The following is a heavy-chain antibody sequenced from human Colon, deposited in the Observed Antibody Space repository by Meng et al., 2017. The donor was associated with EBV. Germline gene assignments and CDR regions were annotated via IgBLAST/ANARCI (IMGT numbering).Heavy chain of an antibody. V-gene: IGHV4-30-4*01. J-gene: IGHJ4*02. CDR1: GDSISSTDYY. D-gene: IGHD3-22*01. CDR2: IYYSGSR. Sequence: QVQLQEPGPGLGKPSQTLSLPCTVAGDSISSTDYYWSWVRQPPGKGLEWTGYIYYSGSRYYNPSLKSRVTISVDTSKNQFSLKLSSVTAADTAVYYCARVTGKIYYDGSGYPEAFDYWGQGTLVTVSS. CDR3: ARVTGKIYYDGSGYPEAFDY.